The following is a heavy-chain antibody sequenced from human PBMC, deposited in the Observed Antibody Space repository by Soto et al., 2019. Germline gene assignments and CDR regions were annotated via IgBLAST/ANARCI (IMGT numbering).Heavy chain of an antibody. V-gene: IGHV4-31*03. CDR3: ARSRNYYDSGGYGSLDM. CDR1: GGAISSGGYY. Sequence: QVQLPESGPGLVKPSQTLSLNCTVSGGAISSGGYYWSWIRQHTGEGLEWIGYIYYTGKTYYSRSLKSRLTISVDTSKNQVPLELTSVTAADTSVYYCARSRNYYDSGGYGSLDMWGQGTMLSVSS. CDR2: IYYTGKT. D-gene: IGHD3-22*01. J-gene: IGHJ3*02.